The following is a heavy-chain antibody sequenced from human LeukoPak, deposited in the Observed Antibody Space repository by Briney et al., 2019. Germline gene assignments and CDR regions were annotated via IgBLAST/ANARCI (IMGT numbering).Heavy chain of an antibody. D-gene: IGHD4-17*01. CDR3: ARADGVLGSMDV. J-gene: IGHJ6*02. CDR1: GFTFSSYG. V-gene: IGHV3-48*02. Sequence: GGSLRLSYAASGFTFSSYGMNWVRQAPGKGLEWVSYISSSSSSIYYADSVKGRFTISRDNAKNSLFLQMNGLRDEDTAVYYCARADGVLGSMDVWGQGTTVTVSS. CDR2: ISSSSSSI.